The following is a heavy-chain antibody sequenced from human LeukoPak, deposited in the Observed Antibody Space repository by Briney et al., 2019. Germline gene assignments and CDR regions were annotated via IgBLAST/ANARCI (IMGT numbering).Heavy chain of an antibody. CDR3: ARWPTYSSGWYWFDP. CDR2: IHNSGTT. D-gene: IGHD6-19*01. V-gene: IGHV4-34*01. CDR1: GGPFSGYF. J-gene: IGHJ5*02. Sequence: PSETLSLTCAVSGGPFSGYFWSWIRQSSGKGLEWIGEIHNSGTTNYNPSLNSRVTISEDTSKNQFYLNLSSVTAADTAVYYCARWPTYSSGWYWFDPWGQGTLVTVSS.